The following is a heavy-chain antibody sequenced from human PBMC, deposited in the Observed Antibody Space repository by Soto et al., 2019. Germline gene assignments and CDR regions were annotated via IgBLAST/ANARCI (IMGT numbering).Heavy chain of an antibody. CDR2: IHYSGSI. CDR3: ARYRNEGFHFDY. Sequence: SETLSLTCTVTGGSISGYFWGWVRQPPGKGLEWIGFIHYSGSINYNPSLMSRVTISVDMSNDQFSLKLSSVSASDTAVYYCARYRNEGFHFDYWGRGTLVNVFS. D-gene: IGHD3-16*02. V-gene: IGHV4-59*08. CDR1: GGSISGYF. J-gene: IGHJ4*02.